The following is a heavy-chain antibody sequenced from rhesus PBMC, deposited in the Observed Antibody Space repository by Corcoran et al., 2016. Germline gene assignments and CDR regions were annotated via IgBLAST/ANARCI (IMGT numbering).Heavy chain of an antibody. CDR2: IFGGTGTT. J-gene: IGHJ4*01. CDR3: LSSGWSGF. CDR1: GYSISSGYG. V-gene: IGHV4-127*01. Sequence: QVQLQESGPGLVKPSETLSLTCAVSGYSISSGYGWGWIRQPPGKGLEWIGQIFGGTGTTYYNPSIKRRVTVSKDTSKNQFSLRLTSVTAADTAVYYCLSSGWSGFWGQGVLVTVSS. D-gene: IGHD6S26*01.